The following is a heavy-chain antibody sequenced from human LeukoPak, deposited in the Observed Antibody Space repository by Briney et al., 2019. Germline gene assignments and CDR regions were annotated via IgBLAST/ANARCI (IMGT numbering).Heavy chain of an antibody. CDR1: RFTFSSYA. J-gene: IGHJ6*02. D-gene: IGHD3-22*01. CDR2: IKSKTDGGTT. Sequence: GGSLRLSCAATRFTFSSYAMSWVRQAPGKGLEWVGRIKSKTDGGTTDYAAPVKGRFTISRDDSKNTLYLQMNSLKTEDTAVYYCTTEQGYYYDSSGYYLGYYYGMDVWGQGTTVTVSS. V-gene: IGHV3-15*01. CDR3: TTEQGYYYDSSGYYLGYYYGMDV.